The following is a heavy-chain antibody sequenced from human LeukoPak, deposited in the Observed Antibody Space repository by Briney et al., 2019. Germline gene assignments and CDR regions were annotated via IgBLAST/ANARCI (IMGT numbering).Heavy chain of an antibody. D-gene: IGHD4-17*01. Sequence: SETLSLTCAVYGGSFSGYYWGWIRQPPGKGLEWIGEINHSGSTNYNPSLKSRVTISVDTSKNQFSLKLSSVTAADTAVYYCARDPLYGDIDHWGQGTLVTVSS. V-gene: IGHV4-34*01. J-gene: IGHJ4*02. CDR1: GGSFSGYY. CDR2: INHSGST. CDR3: ARDPLYGDIDH.